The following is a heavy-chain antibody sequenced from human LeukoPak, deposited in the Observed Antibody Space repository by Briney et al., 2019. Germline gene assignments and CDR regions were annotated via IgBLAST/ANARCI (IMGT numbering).Heavy chain of an antibody. D-gene: IGHD1-26*01. CDR3: AGRSGTYYYFDY. CDR1: GYRFTNYW. J-gene: IGHJ4*02. Sequence: GESLKISCKGSGYRFTNYWIEWVRQMPGKGLEWMGSIYPGDSDTRYSPSFQGQVTISVDKSISTAYVQWISLKASDTAMYYCAGRSGTYYYFDYWGQGTLVTVSS. V-gene: IGHV5-51*01. CDR2: IYPGDSDT.